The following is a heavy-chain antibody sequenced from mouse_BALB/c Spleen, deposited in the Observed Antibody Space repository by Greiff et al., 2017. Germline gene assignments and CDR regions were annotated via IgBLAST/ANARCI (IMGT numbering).Heavy chain of an antibody. J-gene: IGHJ2*01. CDR2: ISSGSSTI. D-gene: IGHD2-3*01. Sequence: EVKLMESGGGLVQPGGSRKLSCAASGFTFSSFGMHWVRQAPEKGLEWVAYISSGSSTIYYADTVKGRFTISRDNPKNTLFLQMTSLRSEDTAMYYCARGDGYFYYFDYWGQGTTLTVSS. V-gene: IGHV5-17*02. CDR3: ARGDGYFYYFDY. CDR1: GFTFSSFG.